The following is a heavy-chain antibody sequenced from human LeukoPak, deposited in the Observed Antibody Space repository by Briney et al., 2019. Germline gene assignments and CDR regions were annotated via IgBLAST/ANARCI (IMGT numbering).Heavy chain of an antibody. CDR3: AKSVVVPAAMGTFDY. V-gene: IGHV3-23*01. J-gene: IGHJ4*02. Sequence: PGGSLRLSCAASGFTFSSYWMSWVRQAPGKGLEWVSAISGSGGSTYYADSVKGRFTISRDNSKNTLYLQMNSLRAEDTAVYYCAKSVVVPAAMGTFDYWGQGTLVTVSS. D-gene: IGHD2-2*01. CDR2: ISGSGGST. CDR1: GFTFSSYW.